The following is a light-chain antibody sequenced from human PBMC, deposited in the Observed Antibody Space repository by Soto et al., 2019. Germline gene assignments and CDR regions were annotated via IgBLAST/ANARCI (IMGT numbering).Light chain of an antibody. V-gene: IGLV1-51*01. CDR3: GTWDSSLSEGV. CDR2: DNN. Sequence: QSVLTQPPSVSAAPGQKVTISCSGSDSNIGKNSVSWYQHFPGAAPKLLIYDNNKRPSGIPDRLSGSKSGTSATLDIAGLQSGDEADYYCGTWDSSLSEGVFGGGTKLTVL. CDR1: DSNIGKNS. J-gene: IGLJ3*02.